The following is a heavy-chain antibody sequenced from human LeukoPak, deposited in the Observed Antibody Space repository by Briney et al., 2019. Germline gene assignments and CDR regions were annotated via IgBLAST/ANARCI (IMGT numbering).Heavy chain of an antibody. CDR3: TTGGAAAGQDYYYYYGMDV. CDR1: GFTFSNAW. V-gene: IGHV3-15*01. CDR2: IKSKSDGATT. J-gene: IGHJ6*02. D-gene: IGHD6-13*01. Sequence: GGSLRLSCVVSGFTFSNAWMSWVRQAPGKGLEWVGRIKSKSDGATTDYAAPVKGRFTISRDDSKNTLYLQMNSLKTEDTAVYYCTTGGAAAGQDYYYYYGMDVWGQGTTVTVSS.